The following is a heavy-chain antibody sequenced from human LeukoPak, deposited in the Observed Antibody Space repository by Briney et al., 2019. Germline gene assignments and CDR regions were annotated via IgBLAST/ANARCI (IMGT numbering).Heavy chain of an antibody. V-gene: IGHV4-61*02. CDR1: GGSISSGSYY. J-gene: IGHJ4*02. Sequence: SETLSLTCTVSGGSISSGSYYWSWIRQPAGKGLEWIGRIYTSGSTNYNPSLKGRVTISVDTSKNQFSLKLSSVTAADTAVYYCATDFYGRSDYWGQGTLVTVSS. CDR3: ATDFYGRSDY. D-gene: IGHD2/OR15-2a*01. CDR2: IYTSGST.